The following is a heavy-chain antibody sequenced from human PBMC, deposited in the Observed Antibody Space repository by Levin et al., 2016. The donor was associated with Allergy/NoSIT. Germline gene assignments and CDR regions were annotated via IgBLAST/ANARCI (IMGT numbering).Heavy chain of an antibody. CDR1: GFTFSSYE. V-gene: IGHV3-48*03. CDR3: ARGRVAAAGEPLDN. CDR2: ISTSGTTI. D-gene: IGHD6-13*01. J-gene: IGHJ4*02. Sequence: LSLTCAASGFTFSSYEMNWVRQAPGKGLEWISYISTSGTTIYYADSVKGRFTTSRDNGKNSVYLQMNDLRAEDTALYYCARGRVAAAGEPLDNWGQGILVTVSS.